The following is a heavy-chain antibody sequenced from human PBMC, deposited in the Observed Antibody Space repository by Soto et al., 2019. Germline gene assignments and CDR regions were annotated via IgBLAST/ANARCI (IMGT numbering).Heavy chain of an antibody. CDR3: AKSGSSGWYGWFDP. D-gene: IGHD6-19*01. J-gene: IGHJ5*02. CDR2: IYWNDDK. Sequence: SGPTLVNPTQTLTLTFIFSGFSLRTSGVGVGWIRQPPGKALEWLGFIYWNDDKRYSPSLKSRLTITKDTSKNQVVLTMTNMDPVDTATYYRAKSGSSGWYGWFDPWGQGTLVTVSS. CDR1: GFSLRTSGVG. V-gene: IGHV2-5*01.